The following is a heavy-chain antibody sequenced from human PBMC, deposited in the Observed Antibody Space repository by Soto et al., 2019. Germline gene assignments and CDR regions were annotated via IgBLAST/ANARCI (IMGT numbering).Heavy chain of an antibody. Sequence: VGSLRLSCVASEVIFSNSAMHWVRQAPGKGLEWVAVVSFDGSLKYYADSVEGRFTISRDSSKNTLYLQMNSLRPEDTAVYYCARDGPSSLTSYFDYWGQGTLVTVSS. V-gene: IGHV3-30*04. J-gene: IGHJ4*02. CDR2: VSFDGSLK. CDR3: ARDGPSSLTSYFDY. D-gene: IGHD2-2*01. CDR1: EVIFSNSA.